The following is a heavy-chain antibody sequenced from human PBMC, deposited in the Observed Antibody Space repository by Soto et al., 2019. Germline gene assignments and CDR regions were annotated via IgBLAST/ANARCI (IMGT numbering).Heavy chain of an antibody. CDR2: TYYRSKWYN. D-gene: IGHD3-3*01. CDR3: AREVFLGRNGTGYHYYGMDV. J-gene: IGHJ6*02. CDR1: GDSFSSNSAA. V-gene: IGHV6-1*01. Sequence: SQTLSLTCAISGDSFSSNSAAWNWIRQSPSRGLEWLGRTYYRSKWYNDYAVSVKSRITINPDTSKNQFSLQLNSVTPEDTAVYYCAREVFLGRNGTGYHYYGMDVWGQGNTVNVS.